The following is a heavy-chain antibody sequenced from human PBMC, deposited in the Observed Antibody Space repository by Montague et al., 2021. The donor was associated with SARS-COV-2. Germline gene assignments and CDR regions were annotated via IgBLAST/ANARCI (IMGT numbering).Heavy chain of an antibody. CDR1: AASIGTRSYY. CDR3: ARLVWFGELSSENWFDP. J-gene: IGHJ5*02. Sequence: SETLSLTCTLPAASIGTRSYYRARIRQRPGKRLEWIGCIDYSGSTYYNSSLKSRVTISVDTSKNQFSLKLNSVTAADTAVYYCARLVWFGELSSENWFDPWGQGTLVTVSS. V-gene: IGHV4-39*01. D-gene: IGHD3-10*01. CDR2: IDYSGST.